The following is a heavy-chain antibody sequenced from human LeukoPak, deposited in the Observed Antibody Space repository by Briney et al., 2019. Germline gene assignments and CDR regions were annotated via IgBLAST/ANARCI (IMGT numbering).Heavy chain of an antibody. V-gene: IGHV3-33*08. D-gene: IGHD6-6*01. CDR1: GVTFDDYA. CDR3: ARDGEQLDLDY. CDR2: IWYDGSNK. J-gene: IGHJ4*02. Sequence: PGRSLRLSCAASGVTFDDYAMHWVRQAPGKGLEWVAVIWYDGSNKYYADSVKGRFTISRDNSKNTLYLQMNSLRAEDTAVYYCARDGEQLDLDYWGQGTLVTVSS.